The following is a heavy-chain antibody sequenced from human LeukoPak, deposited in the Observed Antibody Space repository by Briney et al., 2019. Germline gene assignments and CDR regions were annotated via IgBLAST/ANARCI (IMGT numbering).Heavy chain of an antibody. CDR3: AGGDHGKPNRLDY. Sequence: SVKVSCKASGGTFSSYTISWVRQAPGQGLEWMGRIIPILGIANYAQKFQGRVTITADKSTSTAYMELSSLRSEDTAVYYCAGGDHGKPNRLDYRGQGTLVTVSS. CDR1: GGTFSSYT. J-gene: IGHJ4*02. D-gene: IGHD4/OR15-4a*01. V-gene: IGHV1-69*02. CDR2: IIPILGIA.